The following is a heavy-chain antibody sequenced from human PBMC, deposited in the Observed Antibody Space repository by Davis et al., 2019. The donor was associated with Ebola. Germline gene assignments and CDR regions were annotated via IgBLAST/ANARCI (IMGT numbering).Heavy chain of an antibody. Sequence: ASVKVSCKVSGYKFTDYPTHWVRQAPGQRLEWVGWINAGNGNTKYSQKFQGRVTITRDTSASTAFMDLRSLRSEDTAVYYCARDVGALSVFGVGSVYFPSWGQGTLVIVSS. CDR2: INAGNGNT. J-gene: IGHJ5*02. CDR1: GYKFTDYP. D-gene: IGHD3-3*01. V-gene: IGHV1-3*01. CDR3: ARDVGALSVFGVGSVYFPS.